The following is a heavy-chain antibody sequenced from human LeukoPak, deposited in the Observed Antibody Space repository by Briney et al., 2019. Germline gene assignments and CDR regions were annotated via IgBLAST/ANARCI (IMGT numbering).Heavy chain of an antibody. CDR1: GFTFSSFA. CDR2: IISGSST. Sequence: GGSLRLSCAASGFTFSSFAMSWVRQAPGKGLEWVSIIISGSSTYYADSVKGRFTISRDNSKNTLYTQMNSLRAEDTAVYYCAKLHYDILTGYYYDYWGQGTLVTVSS. J-gene: IGHJ4*02. CDR3: AKLHYDILTGYYYDY. V-gene: IGHV3-23*01. D-gene: IGHD3-9*01.